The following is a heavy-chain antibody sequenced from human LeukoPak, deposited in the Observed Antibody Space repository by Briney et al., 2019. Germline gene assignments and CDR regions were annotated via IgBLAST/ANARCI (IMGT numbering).Heavy chain of an antibody. J-gene: IGHJ5*02. CDR3: TRYDSSRFDP. D-gene: IGHD3-3*01. CDR2: IAYDGSRK. Sequence: GQSLRLSCAGSGFTFSSYGMHWVRQAPGKGLEWVTGIAYDGSRKHYGDSVKGRFTISRDNSRNTMDLQMNSLRVEDPAVYHCTRYDSSRFDPWGQGTPVIVSS. CDR1: GFTFSSYG. V-gene: IGHV3-30*03.